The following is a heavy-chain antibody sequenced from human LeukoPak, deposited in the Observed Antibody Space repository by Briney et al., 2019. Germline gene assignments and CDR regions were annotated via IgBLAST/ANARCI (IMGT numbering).Heavy chain of an antibody. CDR2: IYYSGST. V-gene: IGHV4-38-2*02. CDR1: GDSISSGYY. J-gene: IGHJ6*03. D-gene: IGHD3-22*01. CDR3: ARSPYYYDSSGYFTTGYYMDV. Sequence: SETLSLTCSVSGDSISSGYYWGWIRQPPGKGLEWIGNIYYSGSTYYNPSLKSRVTISVDTSKNQFSLKLSSVTAADTAVYYCARSPYYYDSSGYFTTGYYMDVWGKGTTVTISS.